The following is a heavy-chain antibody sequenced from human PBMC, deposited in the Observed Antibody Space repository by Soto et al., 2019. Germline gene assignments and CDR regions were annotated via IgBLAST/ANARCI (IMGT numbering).Heavy chain of an antibody. D-gene: IGHD2-2*01. J-gene: IGHJ6*02. CDR1: GYTFTGYY. V-gene: IGHV1-2*02. Sequence: EASVKVSCKASGYTFTGYYMHWVRQAPGQGLEWMGWINPNSGGTNYAQKFQGRVTMTRDTSISTAYMELSRLRSDDTAVYYCARGPYCSSTSCYRRNYYGMDVWGQGTTVTVSS. CDR3: ARGPYCSSTSCYRRNYYGMDV. CDR2: INPNSGGT.